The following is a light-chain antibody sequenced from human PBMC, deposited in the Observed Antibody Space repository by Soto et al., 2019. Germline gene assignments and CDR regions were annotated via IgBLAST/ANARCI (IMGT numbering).Light chain of an antibody. Sequence: QSALTQPASVSGSPRQSITISCTGTTSDVGGYNYVSWYQQHPGEAPKLMIYDVSNRPSGVSNRFSGSKSDNTASLTTSGLQAEEEAGYYGRSYARGSPYLFGTGTTLTVL. CDR2: DVS. J-gene: IGLJ1*01. CDR3: RSYARGSPYL. CDR1: TSDVGGYNY. V-gene: IGLV2-14*03.